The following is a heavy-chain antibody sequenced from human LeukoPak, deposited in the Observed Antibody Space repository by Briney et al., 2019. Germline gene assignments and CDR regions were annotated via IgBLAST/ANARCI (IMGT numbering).Heavy chain of an antibody. V-gene: IGHV3-66*02. CDR1: GFTFSSYE. D-gene: IGHD4-17*01. Sequence: GGSLRLSCAASGFTFSSYEMNWVRQAPGKGLEWVSVIYSGGSTYYADSVKGRFTISRDNSKNTLYLQMNSLRAEDTAVYYCARDGDYGDLGSFDYWGQGTLVTVSS. CDR2: IYSGGST. J-gene: IGHJ4*02. CDR3: ARDGDYGDLGSFDY.